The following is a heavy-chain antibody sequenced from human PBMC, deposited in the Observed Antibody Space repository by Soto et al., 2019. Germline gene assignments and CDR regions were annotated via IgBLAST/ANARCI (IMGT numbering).Heavy chain of an antibody. CDR1: GFTFSDHY. D-gene: IGHD3-3*01. J-gene: IGHJ6*03. V-gene: IGHV3-72*01. CDR2: IRNKANSYTK. CDR3: ARGHMGTIFGVVNYYYMDV. Sequence: PGGSLRLSCAASGFTFSDHYIDWVRQAPGKGLEWVGRIRNKANSYTKEYAASVKGRFTISRDDSKNSLYLQMISLKTEDTAVYYCARGHMGTIFGVVNYYYMDVWGKGTTVTVSS.